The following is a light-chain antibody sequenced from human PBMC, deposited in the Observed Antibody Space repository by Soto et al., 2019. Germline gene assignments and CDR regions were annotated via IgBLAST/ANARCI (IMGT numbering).Light chain of an antibody. CDR1: QSIGTN. V-gene: IGKV3-15*01. CDR3: QQYSYWPPYT. J-gene: IGKJ2*01. CDR2: ATS. Sequence: ETVMTQSPVTLSVSPGERATLSCRASQSIGTNLAWYQEKPGQAPRLLMYATSTRATGIPARFIGSGSGTEFTLTIISLQSEDSAVYVCQQYSYWPPYTFGQGTQLEIK.